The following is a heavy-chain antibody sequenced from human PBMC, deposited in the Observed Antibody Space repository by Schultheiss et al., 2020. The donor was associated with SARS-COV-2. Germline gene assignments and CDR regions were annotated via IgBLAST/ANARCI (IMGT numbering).Heavy chain of an antibody. J-gene: IGHJ4*02. V-gene: IGHV3-21*01. Sequence: GGSLRLSCAASGFTFSSYSMNWVRQAPGKGLEWVSSISSSSSYIYYADSVKGRFTISRDNAKNSLYLQMNSLRAEDTAVYYCAPQGGGDYLRDYWGQGTLVTVSS. CDR1: GFTFSSYS. D-gene: IGHD4-17*01. CDR3: APQGGGDYLRDY. CDR2: ISSSSSYI.